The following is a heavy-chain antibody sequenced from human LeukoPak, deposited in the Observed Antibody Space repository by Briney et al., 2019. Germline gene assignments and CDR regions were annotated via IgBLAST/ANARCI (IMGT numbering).Heavy chain of an antibody. V-gene: IGHV3-30*18. J-gene: IGHJ4*02. CDR2: ISYDGSNK. Sequence: GGSLRLSCAASGFTFSSYGMHWVRQAPGKGLEWVAVISYDGSNKYYADSVKGRFTISRDNSKNTLYLQMNSLRAEDTAVYYCAKDLLHYDILTGKVPYWGQGTLVTVSS. CDR1: GFTFSSYG. CDR3: AKDLLHYDILTGKVPY. D-gene: IGHD3-9*01.